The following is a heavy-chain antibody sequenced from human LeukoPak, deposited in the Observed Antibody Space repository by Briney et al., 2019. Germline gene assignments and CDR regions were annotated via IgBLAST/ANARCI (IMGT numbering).Heavy chain of an antibody. CDR3: ARDQQWLDPARHGFDY. J-gene: IGHJ4*02. Sequence: EASVKVSCKASGYTLTSNGISWVRQVPGQGLEWVGWISAYNGNTNYAQKFQGRVTMTTDTSTSAAYMELRSLRSDDTAVYYCARDQQWLDPARHGFDYSGQGTLVRVSS. V-gene: IGHV1-18*01. CDR2: ISAYNGNT. D-gene: IGHD6-19*01. CDR1: GYTLTSNG.